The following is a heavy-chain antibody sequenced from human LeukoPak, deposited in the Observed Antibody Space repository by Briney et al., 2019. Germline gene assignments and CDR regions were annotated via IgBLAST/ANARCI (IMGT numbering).Heavy chain of an antibody. V-gene: IGHV3-9*01. J-gene: IGHJ4*02. CDR3: AKDSDYDPYGVDY. CDR1: GFTFDDYA. Sequence: GRSLRLSCAASGFTFDDYAMHWVRQAPGKGLEWVSGISWNSGSIGYADSVEGRFTISRDNAKNSLYLQMNSLRAEDTALYYCAKDSDYDPYGVDYWGQGTLVTVSS. CDR2: ISWNSGSI. D-gene: IGHD3-22*01.